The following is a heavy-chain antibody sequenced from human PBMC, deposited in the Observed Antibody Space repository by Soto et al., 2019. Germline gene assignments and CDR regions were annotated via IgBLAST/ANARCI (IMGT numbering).Heavy chain of an antibody. Sequence: SGPTLVNPTQTLTLTCTFSGFSLRTSGVGVGWIRQPPGKALEWLALLYWNDNKLYSPSLQSRLTITKDTSKNQVVLTLTNMDPVNTGTNSCEKTPVYGASDFYYIGVDVWAKGPRSPSP. CDR2: LYWNDNK. D-gene: IGHD3-3*01. CDR1: GFSLRTSGVG. CDR3: EKTPVYGASDFYYIGVDV. J-gene: IGHJ6*02. V-gene: IGHV2-5*04.